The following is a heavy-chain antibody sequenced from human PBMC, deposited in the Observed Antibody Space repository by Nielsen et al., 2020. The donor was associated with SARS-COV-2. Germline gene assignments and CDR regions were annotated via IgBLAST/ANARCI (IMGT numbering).Heavy chain of an antibody. V-gene: IGHV4-61*01. D-gene: IGHD6-25*01. CDR2: IYYSGST. CDR1: GGSVSSGSYY. J-gene: IGHJ4*02. Sequence: SETLSLTCTVSGGSVSSGSYYWSWIRQPPGKGLEWIGYIYYSGSTNYNPSLKSRVTISVDTSKNQFSLKLSSVTAADTAVYYCGTSIAAAVDYWGQGTLVTVSS. CDR3: GTSIAAAVDY.